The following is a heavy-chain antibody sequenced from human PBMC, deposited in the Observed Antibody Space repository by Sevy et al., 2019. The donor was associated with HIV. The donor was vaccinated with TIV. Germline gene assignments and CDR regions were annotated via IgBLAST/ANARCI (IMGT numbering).Heavy chain of an antibody. V-gene: IGHV4-39*01. Sequence: SETLSLTCTVSGGSISSSSYYWGWIRQPPGKGLEWIGSIYYSGSTYYNPSLKSRVTISVDTSKNQFSLKLSSVTAADTAGYYCARHNRIGIVGATTYYYYGMDVWGQGTTVTVSS. CDR1: GGSISSSSYY. J-gene: IGHJ6*02. CDR2: IYYSGST. CDR3: ARHNRIGIVGATTYYYYGMDV. D-gene: IGHD1-26*01.